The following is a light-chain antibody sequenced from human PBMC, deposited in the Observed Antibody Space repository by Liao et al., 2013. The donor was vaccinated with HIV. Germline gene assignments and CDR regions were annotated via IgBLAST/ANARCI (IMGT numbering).Light chain of an antibody. V-gene: IGLV3-21*04. CDR1: NIGGKS. CDR3: LLWDSSSDYV. CDR2: YDS. Sequence: SYELTQPPSVSVAPGKTATITCGGNNIGGKSVHWYQQKPGQAPVVVIFYDSNRPSGIPERYSGSTSGNTATLTITGVEAGDEADYYCLLWDSSSDYVFGPGTKVTVL. J-gene: IGLJ1*01.